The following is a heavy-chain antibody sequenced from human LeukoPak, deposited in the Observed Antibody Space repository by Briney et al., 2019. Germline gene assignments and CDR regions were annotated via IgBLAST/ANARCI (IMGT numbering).Heavy chain of an antibody. CDR3: ARGEFNGLDY. D-gene: IGHD2-8*01. CDR2: ILYDGSNK. J-gene: IGHJ4*02. V-gene: IGHV3-30-3*01. CDR1: GFTFSSYA. Sequence: GGSLRLSCAASGFTFSSYAMHWVRQAPGKGLEWVAVILYDGSNKYYADSVRGRLTISRDNSKNTLYLQMNSLRAEGTAVYYCARGEFNGLDYWGQGTLVTVSS.